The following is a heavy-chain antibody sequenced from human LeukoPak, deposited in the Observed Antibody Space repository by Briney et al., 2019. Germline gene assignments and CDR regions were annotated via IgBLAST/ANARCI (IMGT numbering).Heavy chain of an antibody. D-gene: IGHD3-22*01. J-gene: IGHJ4*02. Sequence: SGGSLRLSCAASGFTFSSYGMHWVRQAPGKGLEWVAVISYDGSNKYYADSVKGRFTISRDNSKNTLYLQMNSLRAEDTAVYYCARPNYYDSSGYWYPSYLDYWGQGTLVTVSS. V-gene: IGHV3-30*03. CDR3: ARPNYYDSSGYWYPSYLDY. CDR2: ISYDGSNK. CDR1: GFTFSSYG.